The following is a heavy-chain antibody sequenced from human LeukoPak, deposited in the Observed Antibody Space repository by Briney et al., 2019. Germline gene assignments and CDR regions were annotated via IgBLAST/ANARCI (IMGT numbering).Heavy chain of an antibody. CDR2: INPTGGST. J-gene: IGHJ3*02. Sequence: GASVKVSCKASGYTFTSYYMHWVRQAPGQGLEWMGLINPTGGSTGYAQKFQGRVTMTRDMSTSTDYMELSSLRSEDTAIYYCAREGREPPAFDIWGQGTMVTVSS. CDR1: GYTFTSYY. V-gene: IGHV1-46*01. CDR3: AREGREPPAFDI. D-gene: IGHD1-14*01.